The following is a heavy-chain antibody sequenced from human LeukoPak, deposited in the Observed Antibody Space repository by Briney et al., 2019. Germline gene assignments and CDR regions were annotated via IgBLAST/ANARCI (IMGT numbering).Heavy chain of an antibody. CDR2: ICGRGITT. CDR1: GFTFSGYE. Sequence: GGSLRLSCEGSGFTFSGYEMNWVRQAPGKGLEWISYICGRGITTFFADSVKGRFTISRDNAKNSLYLQMNSLRAEDTAVYCCARDVSTSFNWFDPWGQGTLVTVSS. CDR3: ARDVSTSFNWFDP. J-gene: IGHJ5*02. V-gene: IGHV3-48*03. D-gene: IGHD2-2*01.